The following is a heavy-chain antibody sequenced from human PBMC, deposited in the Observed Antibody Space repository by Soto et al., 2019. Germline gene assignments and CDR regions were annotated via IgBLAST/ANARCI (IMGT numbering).Heavy chain of an antibody. Sequence: PSETLSLTCTVSGDSISSYYWSWIRQPPGKGLEWIGYIYYSVSTNYDPSLKSRVTISVDTSKNQFSLRLSSVTAADTALYYCARHRYSYGVYYFDYWGQGTLVTVSS. D-gene: IGHD5-18*01. CDR3: ARHRYSYGVYYFDY. CDR2: IYYSVST. CDR1: GDSISSYY. J-gene: IGHJ4*02. V-gene: IGHV4-59*08.